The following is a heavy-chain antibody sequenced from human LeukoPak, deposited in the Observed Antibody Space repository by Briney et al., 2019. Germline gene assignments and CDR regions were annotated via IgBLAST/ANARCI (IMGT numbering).Heavy chain of an antibody. CDR1: GYTFSDYD. CDR3: ARALAWGGSSYSYYYMDG. D-gene: IGHD1-26*01. J-gene: IGHJ6*03. CDR2: INPNSGNA. V-gene: IGHV1-8*01. Sequence: GASVKVSCKASGYTFSDYDINWVRHATGQGLEWMGWINPNSGNAGYAQKFQGRVTMTRNTSISTAYMELSSLRSEDTAVYYCARALAWGGSSYSYYYMDGWDKGTTVTVSS.